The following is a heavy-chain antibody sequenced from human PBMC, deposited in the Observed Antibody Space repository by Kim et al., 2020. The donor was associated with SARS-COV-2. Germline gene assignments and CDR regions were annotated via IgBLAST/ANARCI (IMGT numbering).Heavy chain of an antibody. J-gene: IGHJ4*02. D-gene: IGHD3-10*01. V-gene: IGHV3-7*01. Sequence: YVDSVRGRFTISRDNAKNSLYLQMDNMRVDDTAVYYCARSFYGSGKLLDYWGQGTLVTVSS. CDR3: ARSFYGSGKLLDY.